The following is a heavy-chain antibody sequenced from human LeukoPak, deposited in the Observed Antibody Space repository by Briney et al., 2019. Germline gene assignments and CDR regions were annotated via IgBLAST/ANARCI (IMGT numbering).Heavy chain of an antibody. CDR3: ARGCYYERSGYCPFDY. Sequence: GASLRLSCAASGFIVSNNYMNWVRQAPGKGLEWVSIIYSGGGTYYADSVKGRFTISRDNSKNTLYLQMNSLRADDTAVYYCARGCYYERSGYCPFDYWGPGTLVTVSS. CDR2: IYSGGGT. V-gene: IGHV3-53*01. CDR1: GFIVSNNY. J-gene: IGHJ4*02. D-gene: IGHD3-22*01.